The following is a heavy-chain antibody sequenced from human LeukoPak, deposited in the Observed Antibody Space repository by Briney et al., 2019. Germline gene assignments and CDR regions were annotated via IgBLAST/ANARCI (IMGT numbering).Heavy chain of an antibody. CDR3: ARGLRVGRYFDWLFPWFDP. CDR2: IYYSGST. D-gene: IGHD3-9*01. CDR1: GGSISSYY. J-gene: IGHJ5*02. V-gene: IGHV4-59*12. Sequence: SETLSLTCTVSGGSISSYYWSWIRQPPGKGLEWIGYIYYSGSTNYNPSLKSRVTISVDTSKNQFSLKLSSVTAADTAVYYCARGLRVGRYFDWLFPWFDPWGQGTLVTVSS.